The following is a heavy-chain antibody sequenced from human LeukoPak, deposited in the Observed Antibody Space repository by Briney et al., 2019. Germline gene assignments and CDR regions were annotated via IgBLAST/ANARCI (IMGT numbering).Heavy chain of an antibody. V-gene: IGHV3-23*01. J-gene: IGHJ4*02. CDR3: AKDLFRKQLVREYFDY. D-gene: IGHD6-13*01. Sequence: PGGSLRLSCAASGFTFSSYAMSWVRQAPGKGLEWVSAISGSGGSTYYADSVKGRFTISRDNSKNTLYLQMNSLRAEDTAVYYCAKDLFRKQLVREYFDYWGQGTLVTVSS. CDR1: GFTFSSYA. CDR2: ISGSGGST.